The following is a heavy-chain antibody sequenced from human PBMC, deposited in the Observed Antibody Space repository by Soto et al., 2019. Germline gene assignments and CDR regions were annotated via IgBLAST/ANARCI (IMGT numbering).Heavy chain of an antibody. CDR3: AIEGYSGYGIDY. CDR2: IVVGSGNT. J-gene: IGHJ4*02. Sequence: ASVKVSCKASGFTFTSSAVQWVRQARGQRLEWIGWIVVGSGNTNYAQKFLERVTITRDMSTSTAYMELSSLRSEDTAVYYCAIEGYSGYGIDYWGQGTLVTVSS. V-gene: IGHV1-58*01. CDR1: GFTFTSSA. D-gene: IGHD5-12*01.